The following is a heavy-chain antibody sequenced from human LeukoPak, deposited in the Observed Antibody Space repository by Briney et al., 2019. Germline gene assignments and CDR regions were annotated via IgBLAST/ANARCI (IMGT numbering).Heavy chain of an antibody. Sequence: SETLSLTCTVSGDSTSSHYWSWIRQPPGKGLEWIGYIYYSGSTNYNPSLKSRVTISVDTSKNQFSLKLSSVTAADTAVYYCARLTTQDAFDIWGQGTMVTVSS. D-gene: IGHD1-1*01. J-gene: IGHJ3*02. CDR3: ARLTTQDAFDI. V-gene: IGHV4-59*08. CDR2: IYYSGST. CDR1: GDSTSSHY.